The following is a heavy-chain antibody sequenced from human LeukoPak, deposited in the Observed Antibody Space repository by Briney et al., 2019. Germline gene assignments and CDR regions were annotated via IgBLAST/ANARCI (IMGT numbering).Heavy chain of an antibody. V-gene: IGHV4-59*01. CDR3: ARPYVDPSGYYYGMDV. J-gene: IGHJ6*02. D-gene: IGHD2-8*01. CDR2: IHHSGRT. CDR1: GDSISSYY. Sequence: SETLSLTCTVSGDSISSYYWNWIRQPPGKGLEWIGYIHHSGRTNYNPSIRSRVTMSLDTSKNQFSLRLRSVTAADTAVYYCARPYVDPSGYYYGMDVWGQGTTVTVSS.